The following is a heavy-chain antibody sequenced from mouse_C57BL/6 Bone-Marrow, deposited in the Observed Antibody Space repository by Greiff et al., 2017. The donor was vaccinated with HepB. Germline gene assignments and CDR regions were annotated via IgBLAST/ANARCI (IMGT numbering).Heavy chain of an antibody. J-gene: IGHJ1*03. Sequence: EVKVVESEGGLVQPGSSMKLSCTASGFTFSDYYMAWVRQVPEKGLEWVANINYDGSSTYYLDSLKSRFIISRDNAKNILYLQMSSLKSEDTATYYCARDPSWDWYFDVWGTGTTVTVSS. CDR3: ARDPSWDWYFDV. V-gene: IGHV5-16*01. CDR2: INYDGSST. D-gene: IGHD4-1*01. CDR1: GFTFSDYY.